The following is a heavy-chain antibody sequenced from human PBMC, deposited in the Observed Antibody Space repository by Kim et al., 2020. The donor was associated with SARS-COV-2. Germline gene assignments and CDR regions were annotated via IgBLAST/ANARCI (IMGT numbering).Heavy chain of an antibody. Sequence: DSVKGRLPISRDNAKNSLYMQMNSLRAEDTAVYYCARKDYYGSGSFGMDVWGQGTTVTVSS. D-gene: IGHD3-10*01. J-gene: IGHJ6*02. V-gene: IGHV3-11*03. CDR3: ARKDYYGSGSFGMDV.